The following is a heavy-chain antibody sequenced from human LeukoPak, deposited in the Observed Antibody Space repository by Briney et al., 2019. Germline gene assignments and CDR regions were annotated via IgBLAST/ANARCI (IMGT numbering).Heavy chain of an antibody. CDR3: ARSRGYALDWFDP. Sequence: GASVKVSFTATGYTFTVYYMHWVRQAPGQGLEWMGWINPNSGGTNYAQKFQGRVTMTRDTSISTAYMELSRLRSDDTAVYYCARSRGYALDWFDPWAQGTLVTVSS. CDR2: INPNSGGT. CDR1: GYTFTVYY. D-gene: IGHD5-12*01. J-gene: IGHJ5*02. V-gene: IGHV1-2*02.